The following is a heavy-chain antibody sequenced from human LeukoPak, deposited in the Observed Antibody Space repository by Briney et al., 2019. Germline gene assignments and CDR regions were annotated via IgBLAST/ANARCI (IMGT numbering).Heavy chain of an antibody. J-gene: IGHJ4*02. CDR3: AKSSYYDSSGYYREYYFDY. CDR1: GFTFSNAY. D-gene: IGHD3-22*01. Sequence: GGSLRLSCAASGFTFSNAYMNWVRQAPGKGLEWVGRIKPKTDGETTEYAAPVKDRFSISRDDSKSMMYLQMNSLKTEDTAVYYCAKSSYYDSSGYYREYYFDYWGQGTLVTVSS. CDR2: IKPKTDGETT. V-gene: IGHV3-15*07.